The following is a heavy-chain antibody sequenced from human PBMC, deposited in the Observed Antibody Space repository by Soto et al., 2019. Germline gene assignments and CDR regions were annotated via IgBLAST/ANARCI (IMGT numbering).Heavy chain of an antibody. CDR1: GFTFSGFD. J-gene: IGHJ4*02. Sequence: GGSLRLSCEASGFTFSGFDMHWVRQPTGKGLEWVSSIGTAGDTYYAVSVKGCFTISRDNAKNSLSLQMNSLRAGDMAVYFCAKSQEIGTHFFDSWGQGTQVTVSS. V-gene: IGHV3-13*01. D-gene: IGHD6-13*01. CDR3: AKSQEIGTHFFDS. CDR2: IGTAGDT.